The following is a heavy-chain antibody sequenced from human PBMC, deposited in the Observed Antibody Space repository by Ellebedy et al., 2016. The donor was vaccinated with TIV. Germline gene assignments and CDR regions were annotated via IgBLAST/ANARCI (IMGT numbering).Heavy chain of an antibody. CDR1: GFTFSSYA. V-gene: IGHV3-30-3*01. Sequence: GGSLRLSXAASGFTFSSYAMHWVRQAPGKGLEWVAVISYDGSNKYYADSVKGRFTISRDNSKNTLYLQMNSLRAEDTAVYYCARDVDIVATGNFDYWGQGTLVTVSS. CDR2: ISYDGSNK. D-gene: IGHD5-12*01. J-gene: IGHJ4*02. CDR3: ARDVDIVATGNFDY.